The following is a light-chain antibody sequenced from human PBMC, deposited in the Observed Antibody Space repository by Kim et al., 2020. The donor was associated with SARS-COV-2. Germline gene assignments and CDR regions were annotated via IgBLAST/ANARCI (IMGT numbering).Light chain of an antibody. V-gene: IGLV2-14*03. J-gene: IGLJ3*02. Sequence: QSITIFCTVTRSDVGGYNYVSWYQQHPGNAPKLMIYGVNDRPSGVSNRFSGSKSGNTASLSISGLQAEDEANYYCSSYTTRSTWVFGGGTQLTVL. CDR1: RSDVGGYNY. CDR2: GVN. CDR3: SSYTTRSTWV.